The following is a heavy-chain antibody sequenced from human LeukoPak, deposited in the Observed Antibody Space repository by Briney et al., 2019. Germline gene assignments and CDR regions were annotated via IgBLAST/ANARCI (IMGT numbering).Heavy chain of an antibody. CDR1: GGSLSGHF. CDR3: ARDPGDTDWYNFDF. V-gene: IGHV4-59*11. D-gene: IGHD3-9*01. J-gene: IGHJ4*02. CDR2: IHSSGST. Sequence: SETLSLTCTVSGGSLSGHFWSWFRRPPGKGLENIGYIHSSGSTNYNSSYKSRVTVSLEMSMNQFSLSLSSVTAADTAVYYCARDPGDTDWYNFDFWGQGILVTVSS.